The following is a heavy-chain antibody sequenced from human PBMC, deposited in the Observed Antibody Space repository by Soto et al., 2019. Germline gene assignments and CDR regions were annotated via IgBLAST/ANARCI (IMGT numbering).Heavy chain of an antibody. Sequence: QVQLQGSGPGLVKPSGTLSLTCTVSGDSVSSNNWWNWVRQYPGKGLDWIGETHPTGNSNYHPDPKSRVTISVDTSKNQFSLILTSVTAADTAVYFCARVRAGCRRTSCFLEDWGRGTLVTVSS. D-gene: IGHD2-2*01. CDR3: ARVRAGCRRTSCFLED. J-gene: IGHJ4*02. CDR1: GDSVSSNNW. V-gene: IGHV4-4*02. CDR2: THPTGNS.